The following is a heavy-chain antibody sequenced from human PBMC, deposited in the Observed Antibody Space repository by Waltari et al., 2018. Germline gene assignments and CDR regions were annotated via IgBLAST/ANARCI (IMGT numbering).Heavy chain of an antibody. V-gene: IGHV3-21*02. CDR3: VREGNDYNTGEVWFY. CDR2: ISHSSISS. CDR1: GFPFSNYA. Sequence: DVQLAESGGGLVKPGGSLRLSCAASGFPFSNYAMNWVRQIPGKGLEWVASISHSSISSHHADSVKGRFTISRDDAQSLLFLQMNNLRMEDTAVYYCVREGNDYNTGEVWFYWGQGALVTVSS. J-gene: IGHJ4*02. D-gene: IGHD4-4*01.